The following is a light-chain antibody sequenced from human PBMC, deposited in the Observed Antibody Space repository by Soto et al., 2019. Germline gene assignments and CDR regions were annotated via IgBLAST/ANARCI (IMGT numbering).Light chain of an antibody. V-gene: IGKV3-15*01. Sequence: EIVMTQSPATLSLSPGERATLSCMASQSVSSNLAWYQHKPGQAPRLLIYGASTRATGIPARFSGSGSGTEFTLTINSLQSEDFAVYYCQHFNNWPLTFGGGTKVDNK. J-gene: IGKJ4*01. CDR1: QSVSSN. CDR2: GAS. CDR3: QHFNNWPLT.